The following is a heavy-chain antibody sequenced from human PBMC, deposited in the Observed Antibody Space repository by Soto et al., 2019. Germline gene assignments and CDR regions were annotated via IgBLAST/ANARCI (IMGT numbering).Heavy chain of an antibody. V-gene: IGHV3-11*06. CDR2: ISSSSSYT. CDR3: ASLKDSGYGLYYYGMDV. CDR1: GFTFSDYY. D-gene: IGHD5-12*01. Sequence: QVQLVESGGGLVKPGGSLRLSCAASGFTFSDYYMSWIRQAPGKGLEWVSYISSSSSYTNYADSVKGRFTISRDNAKKSLYLQMNSLRAEDTAVYYCASLKDSGYGLYYYGMDVWGQGTTVTVSS. J-gene: IGHJ6*02.